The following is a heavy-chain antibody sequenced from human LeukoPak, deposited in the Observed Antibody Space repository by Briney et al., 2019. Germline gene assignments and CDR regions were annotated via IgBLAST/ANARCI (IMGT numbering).Heavy chain of an antibody. Sequence: PSETLSLTCAVYGGSFSGYYWSWIRQPPGKGGEGIGEINHSGSTNYKPSLKSRGTISVVTSNNQFSLKLSSVTAADTAVYYCARGSRGLSSSWYLSLYWFDPWGQGTLVTVSS. D-gene: IGHD6-13*01. V-gene: IGHV4-34*01. J-gene: IGHJ5*02. CDR1: GGSFSGYY. CDR3: ARGSRGLSSSWYLSLYWFDP. CDR2: INHSGST.